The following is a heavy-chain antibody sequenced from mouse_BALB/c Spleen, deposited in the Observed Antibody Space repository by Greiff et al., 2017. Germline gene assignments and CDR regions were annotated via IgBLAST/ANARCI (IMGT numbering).Heavy chain of an antibody. CDR3: ARYGNYVRAMDY. D-gene: IGHD2-1*01. Sequence: VQLQQSGAELVRPGVSVKISCKGSGYTFTDYAMHWVKQSHAKSLEWIGVISTYYGDASYNQKFKGKATMTVDKSSSTAYMELARLTSEDSAIYYSARYGNYVRAMDYWGQGTSVTVSS. CDR1: GYTFTDYA. J-gene: IGHJ4*01. V-gene: IGHV1S137*01. CDR2: ISTYYGDA.